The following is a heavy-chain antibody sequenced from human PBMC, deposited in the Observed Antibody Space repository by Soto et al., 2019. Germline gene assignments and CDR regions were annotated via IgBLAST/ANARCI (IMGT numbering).Heavy chain of an antibody. CDR2: ISGSGGST. V-gene: IGHV3-23*01. D-gene: IGHD3-22*01. J-gene: IGHJ4*02. CDR3: AKVGLRYYYDSRYFDY. CDR1: GFTFSSYA. Sequence: GGSLRLSCAASGFTFSSYAMSWVRQAPGEGLEWVSAISGSGGSTYYADSVKGRFTISRDNSKNTLYLQMNSLRAEDTAVYYCAKVGLRYYYDSRYFDYWGQGTLVTVSS.